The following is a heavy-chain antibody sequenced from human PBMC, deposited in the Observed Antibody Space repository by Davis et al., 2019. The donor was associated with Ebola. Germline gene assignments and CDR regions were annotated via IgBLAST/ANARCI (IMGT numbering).Heavy chain of an antibody. J-gene: IGHJ4*02. CDR1: GFTFDDYA. D-gene: IGHD3-16*01. V-gene: IGHV3-20*04. Sequence: GESLKISCAASGFTFDDYAITWVRQGPGKGLEWVSGINWNGGSTGYADSVKGRFTISRDNSKNTVYLEMSALGVGDSAVYYCAKEENGGLFENWGQGTLVTVSS. CDR2: INWNGGST. CDR3: AKEENGGLFEN.